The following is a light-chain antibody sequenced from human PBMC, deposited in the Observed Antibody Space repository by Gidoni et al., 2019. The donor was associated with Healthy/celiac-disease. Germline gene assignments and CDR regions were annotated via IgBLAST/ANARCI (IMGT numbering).Light chain of an antibody. CDR2: GAS. V-gene: IGKV3-20*01. CDR3: QQYGSSPPIT. J-gene: IGKJ3*01. Sequence: EIVLTQSPGTLSLSPGERATLSCRASQSVSNNYLAYLAWYQQKPGQAPRLLIYGASNRAAGIPDRFSGSGSGTDFTLTISRLEPEDFAIYYCQQYGSSPPITFGPGTKVDIK. CDR1: QSVSNNY.